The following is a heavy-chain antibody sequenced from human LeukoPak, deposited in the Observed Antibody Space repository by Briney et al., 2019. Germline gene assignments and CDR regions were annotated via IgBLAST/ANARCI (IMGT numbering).Heavy chain of an antibody. V-gene: IGHV4-34*01. D-gene: IGHD1-1*01. J-gene: IGHJ6*03. Sequence: PSETLSLTCAVYGGSFSGYYWSWIRQPPGKGLEWIGDINHSGSTNYNPSLKSRVTISVDTSKNQFSLQMSSLTAADTAVYYCARRKRTTNRPYHYYMDVWGKGTTVTVSS. CDR3: ARRKRTTNRPYHYYMDV. CDR1: GGSFSGYY. CDR2: INHSGST.